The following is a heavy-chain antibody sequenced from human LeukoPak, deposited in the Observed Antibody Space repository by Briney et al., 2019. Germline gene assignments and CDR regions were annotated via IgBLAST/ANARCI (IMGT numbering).Heavy chain of an antibody. CDR1: GFTFSSYG. CDR3: ARDSDGITGTPDY. CDR2: IRYDGSNK. J-gene: IGHJ4*02. Sequence: GGSLRLSCAASGFTFSSYGMHWVRQAPGKGLEWVAFIRYDGSNKYYADSVKGRFTISRDNSKNTLYLQMDSLRAEDTAVYYCARDSDGITGTPDYWGQGTLVTVSS. V-gene: IGHV3-30*02. D-gene: IGHD1-20*01.